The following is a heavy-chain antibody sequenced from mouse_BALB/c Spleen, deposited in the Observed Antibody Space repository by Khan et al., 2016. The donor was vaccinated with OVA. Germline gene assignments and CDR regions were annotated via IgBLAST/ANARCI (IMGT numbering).Heavy chain of an antibody. V-gene: IGHV2-6-4*01. Sequence: VKLEVSGPGLVAPSQTLSNTCTVSGFSLSRYNIHWVRQPPGGGLEWLGMIWGGGGTDYNSTLKSRLSISKDNSKSQVFLKMNSLQTDDTAMYYCARAYYRYDGYYAMDYWGQGTSVTVSS. D-gene: IGHD2-14*01. J-gene: IGHJ4*01. CDR3: ARAYYRYDGYYAMDY. CDR2: IWGGGGT. CDR1: GFSLSRYN.